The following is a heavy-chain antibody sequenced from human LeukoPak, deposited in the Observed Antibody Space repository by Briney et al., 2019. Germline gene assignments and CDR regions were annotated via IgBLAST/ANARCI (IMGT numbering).Heavy chain of an antibody. Sequence: SETLSLTCTVSGGSISSYYWSWIRPPAGKGLEWMGRIYTSGSTNYNPPIKRRVTISVHPSKNQFSLKPSYVTAADTAVYYCARAEGYCSGGSCLDSWGQGTLVTVSS. D-gene: IGHD2-15*01. CDR1: GGSISSYY. CDR2: IYTSGST. V-gene: IGHV4-4*07. J-gene: IGHJ4*02. CDR3: ARAEGYCSGGSCLDS.